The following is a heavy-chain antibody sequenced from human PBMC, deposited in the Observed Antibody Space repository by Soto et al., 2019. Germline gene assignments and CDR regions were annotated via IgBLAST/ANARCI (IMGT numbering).Heavy chain of an antibody. CDR1: GGSVSSGSYY. CDR3: ARYLLAYCGGDCYYFYGMDV. Sequence: SETLSLTCTVSGGSVSSGSYYWSWIRQPPGKGLAWIGYIYYSGSTNYNPSLKSRVTISVDTSKNQFSLKLSSVTAADTAVYYCARYLLAYCGGDCYYFYGMDVWGQGTTVTVSS. CDR2: IYYSGST. J-gene: IGHJ6*02. D-gene: IGHD2-21*02. V-gene: IGHV4-61*01.